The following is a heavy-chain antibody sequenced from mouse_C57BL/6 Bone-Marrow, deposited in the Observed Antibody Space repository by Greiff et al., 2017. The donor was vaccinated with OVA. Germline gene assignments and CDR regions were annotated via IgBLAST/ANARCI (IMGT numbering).Heavy chain of an antibody. Sequence: DVKLQESGGGLVQPGGSLKLSCAASGFTFSDYGMAWVRQAPRKGPEWVAFISNLAYSIYYADTVTGRFTISRENAKNTLYLERSSLRSEDTAMYDCARNYGSSPWFAYWGQGTLVTVSA. CDR2: ISNLAYSI. CDR1: GFTFSDYG. CDR3: ARNYGSSPWFAY. D-gene: IGHD1-1*01. V-gene: IGHV5-15*01. J-gene: IGHJ3*01.